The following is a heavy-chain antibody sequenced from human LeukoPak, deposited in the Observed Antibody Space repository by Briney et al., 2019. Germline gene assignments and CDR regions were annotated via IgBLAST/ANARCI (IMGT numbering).Heavy chain of an antibody. CDR1: GGSISSGGYS. CDR2: IYHSGST. Sequence: SETLSLTCTVSGGSISSGGYSWSWIRQPPGKGLEWIGYIYHSGSTYYNPSLKSRVTISVDRSKNQFSLKLSSVTAADTAVYYCARVANWVFDYWGQGTLVTASS. V-gene: IGHV4-30-2*01. D-gene: IGHD7-27*01. J-gene: IGHJ4*02. CDR3: ARVANWVFDY.